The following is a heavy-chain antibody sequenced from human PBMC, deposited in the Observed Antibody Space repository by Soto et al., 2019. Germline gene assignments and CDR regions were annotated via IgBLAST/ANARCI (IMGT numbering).Heavy chain of an antibody. D-gene: IGHD3-16*01. CDR3: ARDTAYGGFDP. J-gene: IGHJ5*02. V-gene: IGHV1-18*01. CDR2: ISAYNGNT. Sequence: ASVKVSCKASGYTFTSYGISWVRQAPGQGLEWMGWISAYNGNTNYAQKIQGRVTMTTDTSTSTAYMELRSLISDDTAVYYCARDTAYGGFDPWGQGTLVTVSS. CDR1: GYTFTSYG.